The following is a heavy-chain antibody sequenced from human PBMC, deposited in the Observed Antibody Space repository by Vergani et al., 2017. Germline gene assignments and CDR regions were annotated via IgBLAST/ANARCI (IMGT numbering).Heavy chain of an antibody. V-gene: IGHV4-34*01. CDR2: IDHTGRP. CDR1: GWSFTSYH. J-gene: IGHJ6*03. CDR3: ARESTETNGHLYYYYYMDV. D-gene: IGHD4-11*01. Sequence: QVQLQQWGGGLLKPSETLSLTCVVNGWSFTSYHWTWIRQSPGEGLEWVGDIDHTGRPDYNPSLKSRLTRSVQKSRNQFSLLLKSVTATDTAIYFCARESTETNGHLYYYYYMDVWGQGTAVTVS.